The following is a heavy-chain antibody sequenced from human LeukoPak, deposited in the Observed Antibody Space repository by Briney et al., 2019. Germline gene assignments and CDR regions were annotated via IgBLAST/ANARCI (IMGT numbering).Heavy chain of an antibody. J-gene: IGHJ6*03. CDR2: VIPIFGTA. Sequence: SVKVSCKASGGTFSSYAISWVRQAPGQGLEWMGGVIPIFGTANYAQKFQGRVTITADKSTSTAYMELSSLRSEDTAVYYCASSVEIAVAAYYYYYYMDVWGKGTTVTVSS. V-gene: IGHV1-69*06. D-gene: IGHD6-19*01. CDR1: GGTFSSYA. CDR3: ASSVEIAVAAYYYYYYMDV.